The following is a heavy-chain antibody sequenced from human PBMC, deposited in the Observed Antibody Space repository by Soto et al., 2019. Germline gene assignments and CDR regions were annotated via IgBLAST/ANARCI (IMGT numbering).Heavy chain of an antibody. V-gene: IGHV4-59*01. CDR1: GGSISPYY. J-gene: IGHJ6*03. CDR3: ARQGAATSYGHCYMYV. CDR2: VYYAGNT. Sequence: QVLLQKSGPGLVKPSETLSLTCTVSGGSISPYYWSWIRQSPGKGLDWIGYVYYAGNTNYNPSLERRVTISVAASRNQFSLKLTSLTAADTAVYYCARQGAATSYGHCYMYVWDSGTTASVPS. D-gene: IGHD4-17*01.